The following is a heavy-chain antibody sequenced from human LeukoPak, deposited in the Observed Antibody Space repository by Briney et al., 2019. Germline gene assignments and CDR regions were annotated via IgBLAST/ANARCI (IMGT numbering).Heavy chain of an antibody. CDR1: GFTFSGYS. CDR3: ARDREYYYMDV. J-gene: IGHJ6*03. CDR2: ISSSSSYI. Sequence: GGSLRLSCAASGFTFSGYSMNWVRQAPGKGLEWVSSISSSSSYIYYADSVKGRFTISRDNAKNSLYLQMNSLRAEDTAVYYCARDREYYYMDVWGKGTTVTISS. V-gene: IGHV3-21*01.